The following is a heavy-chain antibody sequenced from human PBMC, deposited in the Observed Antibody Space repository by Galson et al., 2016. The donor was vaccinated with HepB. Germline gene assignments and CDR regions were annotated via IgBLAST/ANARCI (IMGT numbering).Heavy chain of an antibody. Sequence: ETLSLTCAVSGGSISSSHWWTWVRQPPGKGLEWIGEIFHTGSTNYDPSLKRRVTISADKSKNQFSLNLRSVTAADTAVYYCARSPGVQLWSEGYFENWGQGTLVTVSS. CDR3: ARSPGVQLWSEGYFEN. D-gene: IGHD1-1*01. CDR1: GGSISSSHW. CDR2: IFHTGST. V-gene: IGHV4-4*02. J-gene: IGHJ4*02.